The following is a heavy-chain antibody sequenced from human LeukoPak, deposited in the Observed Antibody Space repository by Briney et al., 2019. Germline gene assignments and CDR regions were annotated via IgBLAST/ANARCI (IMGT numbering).Heavy chain of an antibody. CDR3: SRSLDS. CDR2: IKQDGSEK. V-gene: IGHV3-7*05. CDR1: GLTFSNSW. Sequence: PGGSLRLSCAASGLTFSNSWMDWVRQAPGKGLEWVANIKQDGSEKYYVDSVKGRFTISRDNAKNSLYLQMNSLRAEDTAVYYCSRSLDSWGQGTLVTVSP. J-gene: IGHJ4*02.